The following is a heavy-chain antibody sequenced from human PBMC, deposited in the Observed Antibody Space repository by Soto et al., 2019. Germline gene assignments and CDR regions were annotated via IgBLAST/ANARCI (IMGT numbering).Heavy chain of an antibody. CDR3: AREGSTSLWDV. CDR2: INHSRSI. V-gene: IGHV4-34*01. J-gene: IGHJ6*04. D-gene: IGHD2-2*01. Sequence: QVQLQQWGAGLLKPSETLSLTCAVYGGSFSGYYWSWIRQPPGKGLEWIGEINHSRSINYNPSLKSRVTISVYTSNNQFSLKLSSVTAADTAVYYCAREGSTSLWDVWGKGTTVTVSS. CDR1: GGSFSGYY.